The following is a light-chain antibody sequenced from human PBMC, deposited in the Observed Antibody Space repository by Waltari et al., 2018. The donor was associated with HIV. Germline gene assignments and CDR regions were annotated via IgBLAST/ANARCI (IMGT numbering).Light chain of an antibody. CDR3: QQYYDTPQT. J-gene: IGKJ1*01. Sequence: DIVITQSPDSLVVSLGARATINCKSSQTILYSSNNKNYLAWYQQKPGQPPKLLIYWASTRESGVPDRFSGSGSGSDFTLTISSLQAEDVAVYYCQQYYDTPQTFGQGTKVEIK. V-gene: IGKV4-1*01. CDR2: WAS. CDR1: QTILYSSNNKNY.